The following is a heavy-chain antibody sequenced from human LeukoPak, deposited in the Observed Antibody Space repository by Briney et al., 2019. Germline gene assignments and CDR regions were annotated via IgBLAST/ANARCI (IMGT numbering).Heavy chain of an antibody. CDR2: IDYSGST. D-gene: IGHD3-10*01. CDR3: ARLLWFGESPLFDY. Sequence: SETLSLTCTVSGGSIRSSLYYWAWIRQTPGKGLEWIGSIDYSGSTNYNPSLKSRATIFVDTSRNQFSLKLSSLTAADTAVYYCARLLWFGESPLFDYWGQGTLVTVSS. J-gene: IGHJ4*02. CDR1: GGSIRSSLYY. V-gene: IGHV4-39*01.